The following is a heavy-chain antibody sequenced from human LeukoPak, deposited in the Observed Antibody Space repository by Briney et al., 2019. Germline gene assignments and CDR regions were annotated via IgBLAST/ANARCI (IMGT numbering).Heavy chain of an antibody. J-gene: IGHJ6*02. CDR3: ARAAQGDYYGMVV. V-gene: IGHV3-13*01. CDR1: GFMFSSND. Sequence: PGGSLRLSCAASGFMFSSNDMHWVRQATGKSLEWVSGIGITGDTYYSDSVKGRFTISRENARDSLYLQMTSLRVGDTAVYYCARAAQGDYYGMVVWGQGTTVTVSS. CDR2: IGITGDT.